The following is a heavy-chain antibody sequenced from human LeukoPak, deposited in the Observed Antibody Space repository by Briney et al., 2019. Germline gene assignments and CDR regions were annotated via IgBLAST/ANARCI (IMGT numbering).Heavy chain of an antibody. CDR1: GYTFTGYY. Sequence: ASVKVSCKASGYTFTGYYMHWVRQAPGQGLEWMGWINPNSGGTNYAQKFQGRVTMTRDTSISTAYMELSRLRSDDTAVYYCARDLGFRGVDYFDYWGQGTLVTVSS. D-gene: IGHD3-10*01. J-gene: IGHJ4*02. CDR2: INPNSGGT. V-gene: IGHV1-2*02. CDR3: ARDLGFRGVDYFDY.